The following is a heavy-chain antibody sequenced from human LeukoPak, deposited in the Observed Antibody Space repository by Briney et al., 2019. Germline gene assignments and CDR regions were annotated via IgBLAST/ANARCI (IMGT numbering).Heavy chain of an antibody. V-gene: IGHV3-30*02. CDR3: AKDLYYDSSVVDY. CDR2: IRYDGSNK. D-gene: IGHD3-22*01. Sequence: GGSLRLSCAASGFTFSSYGMHWVRQAPGKGLEWVAFIRYDGSNKYYADSVKGRFTISRDNSKNTLYLQMNSLRAEDTAVYYCAKDLYYDSSVVDYWGQGTLVTVSS. CDR1: GFTFSSYG. J-gene: IGHJ4*02.